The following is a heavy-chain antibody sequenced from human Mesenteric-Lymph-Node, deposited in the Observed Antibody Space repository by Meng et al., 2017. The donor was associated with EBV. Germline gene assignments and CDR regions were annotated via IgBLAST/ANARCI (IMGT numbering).Heavy chain of an antibody. D-gene: IGHD3-3*01. CDR1: GYTFTTYS. J-gene: IGHJ5*02. V-gene: IGHV7-4-1*02. Sequence: VQLVQSGAEVKKPGSSVKVSCKASGYTFTTYSMNWVRQAPGQGLEWMGWINTNTGNPTYAQGFTGRFVFSLDTSVSTAYLQISSLQAEDTAMYYCARGDTELYGTFDPWGQGTLVTVSS. CDR2: INTNTGNP. CDR3: ARGDTELYGTFDP.